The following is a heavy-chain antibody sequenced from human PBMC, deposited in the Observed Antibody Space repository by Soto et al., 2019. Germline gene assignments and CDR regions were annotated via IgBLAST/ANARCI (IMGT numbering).Heavy chain of an antibody. CDR3: ARLLVVVVIDSDGMDV. J-gene: IGHJ6*02. D-gene: IGHD2-15*01. V-gene: IGHV4-39*01. CDR1: GGSISSSSYY. CDR2: IYYSGST. Sequence: QLRLQESGPGLVKPSETLSLTCTVSGGSISSSSYYWGWIRQPPGKGLEWIGSIYYSGSTYYNPSLKSRVTISVDTSKNQFSLKLSSVTAADTAVYYCARLLVVVVIDSDGMDVWGQGTTVTVSS.